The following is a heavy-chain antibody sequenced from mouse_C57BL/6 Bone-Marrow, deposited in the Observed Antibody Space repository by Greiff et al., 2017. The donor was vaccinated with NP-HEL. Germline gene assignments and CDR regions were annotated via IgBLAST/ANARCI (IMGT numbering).Heavy chain of an antibody. Sequence: QVQLKESGAELVKPGASVKISCKASGYAFSSYWMNWVKQRPGKGLEWIGQIYPGDGDTNYNGKFKGKATLTADKSSSTAYMQLSSLTSEDSAVYFCARRGGELGLFAYWGQGTLVTVSA. CDR1: GYAFSSYW. D-gene: IGHD4-1*01. CDR3: ARRGGELGLFAY. J-gene: IGHJ3*01. CDR2: IYPGDGDT. V-gene: IGHV1-80*01.